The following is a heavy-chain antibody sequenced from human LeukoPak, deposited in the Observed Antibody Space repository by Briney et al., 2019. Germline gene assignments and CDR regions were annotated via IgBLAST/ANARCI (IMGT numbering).Heavy chain of an antibody. Sequence: PSETLSLTCTVSGGSISSSSYYWGWIRQPPGKGLEWIGSIYYSGGTYYNPSLKSRVTISVDTSKNQFSLKLSSVTAADTAVYYCARLPLPDPDYYYYYMDVWGKGTTVTVSS. CDR1: GGSISSSSYY. D-gene: IGHD1-14*01. CDR3: ARLPLPDPDYYYYYMDV. J-gene: IGHJ6*03. V-gene: IGHV4-39*01. CDR2: IYYSGGT.